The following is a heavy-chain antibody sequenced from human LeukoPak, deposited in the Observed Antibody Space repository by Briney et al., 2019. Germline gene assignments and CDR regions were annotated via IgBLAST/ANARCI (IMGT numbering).Heavy chain of an antibody. V-gene: IGHV3-23*01. CDR2: ISGSGGST. CDR3: ARSAYGDSLGHDAFDI. CDR1: GFTFSSYA. D-gene: IGHD4-17*01. Sequence: GGSLRLSCAASGFTFSSYAMSWVRQAPGKGLEWVSAISGSGGSTYHADSVKGRFTISRDNSKNTLYLQMNSLRAEDTAVYYCARSAYGDSLGHDAFDIWGQGTMVTVSS. J-gene: IGHJ3*02.